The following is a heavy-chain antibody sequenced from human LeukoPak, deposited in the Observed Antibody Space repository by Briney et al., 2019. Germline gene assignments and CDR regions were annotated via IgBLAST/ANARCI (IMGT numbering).Heavy chain of an antibody. J-gene: IGHJ4*02. Sequence: ASVKVSCKASGYTFTSYDINWVRQATGQGLEWMGWMNPNSGNTGYAQKFQGRVTMTRNTSISTAYMELSSLRSDDTAVYYCARDFLAHCGGDCSSGFPFDYWGQGTLVTVSS. CDR1: GYTFTSYD. D-gene: IGHD2-21*02. CDR3: ARDFLAHCGGDCSSGFPFDY. CDR2: MNPNSGNT. V-gene: IGHV1-8*01.